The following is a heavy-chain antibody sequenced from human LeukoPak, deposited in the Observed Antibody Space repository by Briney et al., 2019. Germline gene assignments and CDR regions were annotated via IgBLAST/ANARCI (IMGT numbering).Heavy chain of an antibody. CDR2: ISSGSSYI. J-gene: IGHJ4*02. CDR1: GFTFSSYS. V-gene: IGHV3-21*01. D-gene: IGHD1-26*01. Sequence: PGGSLRLSCAASGFTFSSYSMNWVRQAPGKGLEWVSSISSGSSYIYYADSMKGRFTISRDNAKSSLYLQMNSLRAEDTAVYYCARNGIVGAGYYFDYWGQGTLVTVSS. CDR3: ARNGIVGAGYYFDY.